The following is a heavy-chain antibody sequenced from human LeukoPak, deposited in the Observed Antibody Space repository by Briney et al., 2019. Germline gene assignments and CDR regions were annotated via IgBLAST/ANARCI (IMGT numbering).Heavy chain of an antibody. CDR3: ATRARVEDY. V-gene: IGHV4-39*07. CDR1: GGSISSDAYY. J-gene: IGHJ4*02. CDR2: IYYSGST. D-gene: IGHD5-24*01. Sequence: PSETLSLTCTVSGGSISSDAYYWGWIRQPPGKGLEWIANIYYSGSTYYNPSLKSRVTISVDTSKNQFSLKLSSVTAADTAVYYCATRARVEDYWGQGTLVTVSS.